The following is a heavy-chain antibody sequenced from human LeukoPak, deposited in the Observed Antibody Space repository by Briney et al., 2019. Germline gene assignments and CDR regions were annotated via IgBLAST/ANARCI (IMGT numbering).Heavy chain of an antibody. V-gene: IGHV6-1*01. CDR2: TYYRSKWYN. CDR3: AKGSVVAAAGTFWFDP. J-gene: IGHJ5*02. CDR1: GDSVSSNSAA. D-gene: IGHD6-13*01. Sequence: SQTLSLTCAISGDSVSSNSAAWNWIRQSPSRGLEWLGRTYYRSKWYNDYAVSVKSRITINPDTSKNQFSLQLNSVTPEDTAVYYCAKGSVVAAAGTFWFDPWGQGTLVTVSS.